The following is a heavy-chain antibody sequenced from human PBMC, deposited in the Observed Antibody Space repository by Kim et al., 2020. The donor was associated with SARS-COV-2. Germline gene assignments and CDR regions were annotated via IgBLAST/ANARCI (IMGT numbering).Heavy chain of an antibody. Sequence: GGSLRLSCAASGFTFSSYGMHWVRQAPGKGLEWVAVISYDGSNKYYADSVKGRFTISRDNSKNTLYLQMNSLRAEDTAVYYCAKEVGRYGDPRGYWGQGTLVTVSS. CDR3: AKEVGRYGDPRGY. CDR2: ISYDGSNK. V-gene: IGHV3-30*18. CDR1: GFTFSSYG. J-gene: IGHJ4*02. D-gene: IGHD4-17*01.